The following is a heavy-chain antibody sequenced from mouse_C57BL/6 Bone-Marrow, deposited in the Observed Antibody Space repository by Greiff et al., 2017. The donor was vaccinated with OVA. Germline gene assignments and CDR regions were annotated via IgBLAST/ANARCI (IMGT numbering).Heavy chain of an antibody. Sequence: VQLKESGPELVKPGASVKISCKASGYSFTDYNMNWVKQSNGKSLEWIGVINPNYGTTSSNQKFKGKATLTVDQSSSTAYMQLNSLTSEDSAVYYGERVSYYSNYVDWYFDVWGTGTTVTVSS. V-gene: IGHV1-39*01. CDR1: GYSFTDYN. CDR2: INPNYGTT. CDR3: ERVSYYSNYVDWYFDV. J-gene: IGHJ1*03. D-gene: IGHD2-5*01.